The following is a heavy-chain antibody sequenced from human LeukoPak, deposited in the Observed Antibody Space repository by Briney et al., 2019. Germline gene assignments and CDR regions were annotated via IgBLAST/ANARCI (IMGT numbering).Heavy chain of an antibody. CDR3: ARGGGAAAGTLDY. Sequence: ASVKVSCKASGYTFTGYYMHWVRQAPGQGLEWMGWINPNSGGTNYAQKFQGRVTMTGDTSISTAYMELSRLRSDDTAVYYCARGGGAAAGTLDYWGQGTLVTVSS. J-gene: IGHJ4*02. CDR2: INPNSGGT. D-gene: IGHD6-13*01. CDR1: GYTFTGYY. V-gene: IGHV1-2*02.